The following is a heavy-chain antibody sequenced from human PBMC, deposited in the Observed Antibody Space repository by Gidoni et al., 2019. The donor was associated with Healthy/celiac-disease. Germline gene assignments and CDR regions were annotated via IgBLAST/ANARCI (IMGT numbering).Heavy chain of an antibody. CDR3: ARGYCSGGSCYYYGMDV. D-gene: IGHD2-15*01. V-gene: IGHV3-21*01. CDR1: GFTFSSYS. J-gene: IGHJ6*02. Sequence: EVQLVESGGGLVKPGGSLRLSCAASGFTFSSYSMNWVRQAPGKGLEWVSSISSSSSYIYYADSVKGRFTISRDNAKNSLYLQMNSLRAEDTAVYYCARGYCSGGSCYYYGMDVWGQGTTVTVSS. CDR2: ISSSSSYI.